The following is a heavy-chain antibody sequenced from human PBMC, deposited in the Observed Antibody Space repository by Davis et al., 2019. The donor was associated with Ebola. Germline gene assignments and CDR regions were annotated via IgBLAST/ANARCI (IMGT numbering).Heavy chain of an antibody. Sequence: SETLSLTCTVSGDSISSYYWSWSRQPPGKGLEGSGYIYYSGSTNYNPSLKSRVTISVDTSKHQFSLKLSSVTAADTAVYYCARSSTSCYLCSPGWFDPWGQGTLVTVSS. CDR3: ARSSTSCYLCSPGWFDP. V-gene: IGHV4-59*08. D-gene: IGHD2-2*01. CDR1: GDSISSYY. J-gene: IGHJ5*02. CDR2: IYYSGST.